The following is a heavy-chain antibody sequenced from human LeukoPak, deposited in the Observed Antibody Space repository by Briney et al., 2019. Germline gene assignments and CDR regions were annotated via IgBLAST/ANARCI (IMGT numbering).Heavy chain of an antibody. V-gene: IGHV4-39*01. CDR3: ARAPLLYGDNSNFDF. Sequence: SETLSLTCTVSGGSISSSSYYWGWIRQPPGKGLGWIGSIYYSGSTYYNPSLKSRVTISVDTSRNQFSLSLNSVTAADTAVYFCARAPLLYGDNSNFDFGGQGTLVTVSS. J-gene: IGHJ4*02. D-gene: IGHD4-23*01. CDR2: IYYSGST. CDR1: GGSISSSSYY.